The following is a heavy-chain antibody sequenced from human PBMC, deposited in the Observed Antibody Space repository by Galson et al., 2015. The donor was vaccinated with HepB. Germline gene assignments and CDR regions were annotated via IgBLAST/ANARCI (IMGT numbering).Heavy chain of an antibody. Sequence: SLRLSCAASGFTFSSYSMNWVRQAPGKGLEWVSSISSSSSYIYYADSVKGRFTISRDNAKNSLYLQMNSLRAEDTAVYYCAREGSQNGDLYNWFDPWGQGTLVTVSS. CDR1: GFTFSSYS. J-gene: IGHJ5*02. CDR3: AREGSQNGDLYNWFDP. D-gene: IGHD4-17*01. V-gene: IGHV3-21*01. CDR2: ISSSSSYI.